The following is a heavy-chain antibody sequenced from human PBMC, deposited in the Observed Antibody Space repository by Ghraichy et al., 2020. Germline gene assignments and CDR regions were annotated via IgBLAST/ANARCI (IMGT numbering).Heavy chain of an antibody. CDR2: IYSGGST. J-gene: IGHJ4*01. D-gene: IGHD6-19*01. CDR3: ARVRAAGRALYYFVY. V-gene: IGHV3-66*01. Sequence: VIYSGGSTYYADSVKGRFTISRDNSKNTLYLQMNSMRAEDTAVYYCARVRAAGRALYYFVYLG.